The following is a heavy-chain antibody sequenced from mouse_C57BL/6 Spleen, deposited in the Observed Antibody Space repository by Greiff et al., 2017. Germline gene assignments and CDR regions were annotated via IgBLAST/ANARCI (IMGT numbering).Heavy chain of an antibody. Sequence: VMLVESGAELVRPGTSVKVSCKASGYAFTNYLIEWVKQRPGQGLEWIGVINPGSGGTNYNEKFKGKATLTADKSSSTAYMQLSSLTSEDSAVYFCAREDYDYEGAYWGQGTLVTVSA. CDR1: GYAFTNYL. J-gene: IGHJ3*01. V-gene: IGHV1-54*01. CDR3: AREDYDYEGAY. D-gene: IGHD2-4*01. CDR2: INPGSGGT.